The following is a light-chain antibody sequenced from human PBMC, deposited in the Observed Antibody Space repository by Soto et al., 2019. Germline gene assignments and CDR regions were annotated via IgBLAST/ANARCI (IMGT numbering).Light chain of an antibody. J-gene: IGKJ4*01. CDR3: QQYNTFPLT. Sequence: DIQMTQSPSTLSASVGDRVTITCRASQSLSIWLAWYQEKPGKAPKLLLYKASSLESGVPARFSGSGSETEFTLTISSLQHDDFATYYGQQYNTFPLTFGGGTKVEIK. CDR2: KAS. CDR1: QSLSIW. V-gene: IGKV1-5*03.